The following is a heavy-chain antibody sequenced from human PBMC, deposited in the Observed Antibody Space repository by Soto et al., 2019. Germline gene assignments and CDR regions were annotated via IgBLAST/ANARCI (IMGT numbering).Heavy chain of an antibody. V-gene: IGHV4-4*07. Sequence: SETLSLTCTVSGVSISSYFWSWIRQSAGKGLEWIGRVHTTETATYNPSLKSRVTMSVDTSKNQVSLKLNSVTAADTAVYYCARSYPWFDPWGQGTLVTVSS. CDR1: GVSISSYF. CDR3: ARSYPWFDP. CDR2: VHTTETA. D-gene: IGHD3-16*01. J-gene: IGHJ5*02.